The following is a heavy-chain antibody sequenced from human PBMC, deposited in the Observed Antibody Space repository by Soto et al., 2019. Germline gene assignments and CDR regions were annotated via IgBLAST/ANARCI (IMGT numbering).Heavy chain of an antibody. CDR2: IYYSGRT. D-gene: IGHD1-1*01. CDR1: GGSISSYY. Sequence: QVHLQESGPPLVKPSETLSLTCTVSGGSISSYYWSWIRQPPGKGLEWIGFIYYSGRTNYNPSLKVRATXXXDXXRNQFSLKLSSVTAADTAVYYCARHSGGTTAALDSWGQGTLVPVSS. V-gene: IGHV4-59*08. CDR3: ARHSGGTTAALDS. J-gene: IGHJ4*02.